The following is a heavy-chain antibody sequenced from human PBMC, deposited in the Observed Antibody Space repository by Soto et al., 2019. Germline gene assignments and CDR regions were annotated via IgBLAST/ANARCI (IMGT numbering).Heavy chain of an antibody. CDR3: ARVGPPSDY. J-gene: IGHJ4*02. V-gene: IGHV3-48*04. CDR1: GFTFSSYS. CDR2: ISSSGSTI. Sequence: PGGSLRLSCAASGFTFSSYSMNWVRQAPGKGLEWVSYISSSGSTIYYADSVKGRFTISRDNAKNSLYMQMNSLRAEDTAVYYCARVGPPSDYWGQGTLVTVSS.